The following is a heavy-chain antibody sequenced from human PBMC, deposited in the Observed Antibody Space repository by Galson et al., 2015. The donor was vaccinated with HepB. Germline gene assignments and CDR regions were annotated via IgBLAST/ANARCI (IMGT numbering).Heavy chain of an antibody. CDR3: AKDFMVVPAARNDAFDI. CDR1: GFTFSSYA. D-gene: IGHD2-2*01. CDR2: ISGSGGST. V-gene: IGHV3-23*01. J-gene: IGHJ3*02. Sequence: SLRLSCAASGFTFSSYAMSWVRQAPGKGLEWVSGISGSGGSTYYADSVKGRFTTSRDNSKNTLYLQMNSLRAEDTAVYYCAKDFMVVPAARNDAFDIWGQGTMVTVSS.